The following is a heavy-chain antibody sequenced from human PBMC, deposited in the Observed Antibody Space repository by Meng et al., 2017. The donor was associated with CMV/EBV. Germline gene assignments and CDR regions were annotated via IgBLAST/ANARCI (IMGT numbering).Heavy chain of an antibody. CDR2: IYTSGST. J-gene: IGHJ5*02. D-gene: IGHD1-1*01. V-gene: IGHV4-61*02. CDR1: GGSISSGSYY. CDR3: AREAFKVLFFPFDP. Sequence: VQLQEWGPGLVMPSHTLSLTCTDSGGSISSGSYYWSWIRQPAGKGLEWIGRIYTSGSTNYNPSLKSRVTISVDTSKNRFSLKLSSVTAADTAVYYCAREAFKVLFFPFDPWGQGTLVTVAS.